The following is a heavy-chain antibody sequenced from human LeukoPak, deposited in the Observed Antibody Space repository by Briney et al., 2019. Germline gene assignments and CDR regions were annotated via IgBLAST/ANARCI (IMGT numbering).Heavy chain of an antibody. CDR3: AAAGSGTGAFDY. CDR1: GGSFRGYY. J-gene: IGHJ4*02. CDR2: IYHSGST. V-gene: IGHV4-34*01. Sequence: SETLSLTRALYGGSFRGYYWSWIGQPPGRSLEWIGEIYHSGSTNYNPSLKTRVTISVDTSKNQFSLKLSSVTAADTAVYYCAAAGSGTGAFDYWGQGTLVTVSS. D-gene: IGHD2-8*02.